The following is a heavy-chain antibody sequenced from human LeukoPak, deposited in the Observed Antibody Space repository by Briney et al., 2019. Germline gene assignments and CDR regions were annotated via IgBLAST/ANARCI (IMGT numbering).Heavy chain of an antibody. CDR3: ARRDVVAAYTQLDY. CDR1: GGSISSYY. Sequence: SETLSLTCTVSGGSISSYYWSWIRQPAGKGLEWIGRIYTSGSTNYNPSLKSRVTMSVDTSKNQFSLKLSSVTAADTAVYYCARRDVVAAYTQLDYWGQGTLVTVSS. D-gene: IGHD2-15*01. J-gene: IGHJ4*02. V-gene: IGHV4-4*07. CDR2: IYTSGST.